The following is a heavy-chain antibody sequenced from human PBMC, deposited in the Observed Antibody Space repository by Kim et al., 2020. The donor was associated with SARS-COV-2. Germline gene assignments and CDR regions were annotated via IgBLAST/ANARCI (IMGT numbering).Heavy chain of an antibody. CDR1: GFTFDGYA. J-gene: IGHJ6*02. CDR3: AKGWRYYYYGMDV. Sequence: GGSLRLSCAASGFTFDGYAMHWVRQAPGKGLEWVSGISWNSGSIGYADSVKGRFTISRDNAKNSLYLQMNSLRAEDTALYYCAKGWRYYYYGMDVWGQGTTVTVSS. CDR2: ISWNSGSI. D-gene: IGHD3-3*01. V-gene: IGHV3-9*01.